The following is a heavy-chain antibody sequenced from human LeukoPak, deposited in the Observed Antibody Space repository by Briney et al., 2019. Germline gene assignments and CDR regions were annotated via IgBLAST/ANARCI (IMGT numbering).Heavy chain of an antibody. Sequence: ASVKVSCKASGYTFTGYYMHWVRQAPGQGLEWMGWINPNSGGTNYAQKLQGRVTMTTDTSTSTAYMELRSLRSDDTAVYYCARDLGSSGWPEFFDYWGQGTLVTVSS. D-gene: IGHD6-19*01. CDR3: ARDLGSSGWPEFFDY. V-gene: IGHV1-2*02. CDR2: INPNSGGT. CDR1: GYTFTGYY. J-gene: IGHJ4*02.